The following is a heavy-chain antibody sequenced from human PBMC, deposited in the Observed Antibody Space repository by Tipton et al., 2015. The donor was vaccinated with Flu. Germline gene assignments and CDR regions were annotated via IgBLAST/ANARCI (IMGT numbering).Heavy chain of an antibody. CDR1: GDSIASDYF. J-gene: IGHJ4*02. CDR2: IYHTGST. CDR3: ARLTYYYGSGTSDC. D-gene: IGHD3-10*01. Sequence: TLSLTCSVSGDSIASDYFWGWIRQPPGKGLEWIGNIYHTGSTYYNPSLKSRVTISADTWKTQFSLKLGSVTAADTAVYYCARLTYYYGSGTSDCWGQGTLVTVSS. V-gene: IGHV4-38-2*01.